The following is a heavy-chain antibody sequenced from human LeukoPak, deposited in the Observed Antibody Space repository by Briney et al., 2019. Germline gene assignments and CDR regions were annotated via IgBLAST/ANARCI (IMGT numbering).Heavy chain of an antibody. D-gene: IGHD2-2*01. CDR1: GYTFTSYG. CDR3: ATDCSSTSCIDY. V-gene: IGHV1-18*01. Sequence: ASVKVSCKASGYTFTSYGISWVRQAPGQGLEWMGWISAYNGGTNYAQKFQGRVTMTRDTSISTAYMELSRLRSDDTAVYYCATDCSSTSCIDYWGQGTLVTVSS. J-gene: IGHJ4*02. CDR2: ISAYNGGT.